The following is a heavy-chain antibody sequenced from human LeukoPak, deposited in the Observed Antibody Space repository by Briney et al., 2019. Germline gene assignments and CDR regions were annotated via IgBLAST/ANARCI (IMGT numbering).Heavy chain of an antibody. CDR1: GYSISSGYY. Sequence: SETLSLTCAVSGYSISSGYYWGWIRQPPVKGLEWIGSIYHSGSTYYNPSLKSRVTISVDTSKNQFSLKLSSVTAADKAVYYCARRQWRSYDAFDIWGQGTMVTVSS. CDR3: ARRQWRSYDAFDI. V-gene: IGHV4-38-2*01. D-gene: IGHD6-19*01. J-gene: IGHJ3*02. CDR2: IYHSGST.